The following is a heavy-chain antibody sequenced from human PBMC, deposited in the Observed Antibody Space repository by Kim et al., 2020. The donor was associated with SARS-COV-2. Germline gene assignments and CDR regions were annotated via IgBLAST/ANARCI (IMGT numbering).Heavy chain of an antibody. CDR3: ARETGGKGINYYYYYIDV. J-gene: IGHJ6*03. D-gene: IGHD2-8*02. V-gene: IGHV4-59*01. CDR1: GGSISNYY. CDR2: VYYSGST. Sequence: SETLSLTCTVSGGSISNYYWSWIRQAPGKGLEWIGYVYYSGSTNYNPSLKSRVSISVDTSKNLLSLTLSTVTAADTAVYYCARETGGKGINYYYYYIDVWGKGTTVTVSS.